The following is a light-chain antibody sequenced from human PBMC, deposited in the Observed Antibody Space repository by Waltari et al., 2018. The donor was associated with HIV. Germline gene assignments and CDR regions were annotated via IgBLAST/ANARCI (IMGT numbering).Light chain of an antibody. Sequence: QSALTQPASVSGSPGQSITISCTETSSDVGNSNLVSWYQQFTGKAPKLLIYEVTKRASRVSSRFSGSYSGYAASLTISDTQPDDEAKYYCCSYADSAAFVLFGGGTRVTV. J-gene: IGLJ2*01. CDR3: CSYADSAAFVL. V-gene: IGLV2-23*02. CDR1: SSDVGNSNL. CDR2: EVT.